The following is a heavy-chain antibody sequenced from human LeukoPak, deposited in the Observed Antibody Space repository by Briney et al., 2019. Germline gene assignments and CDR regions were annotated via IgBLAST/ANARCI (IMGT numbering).Heavy chain of an antibody. CDR3: TNDGSGDY. J-gene: IGHJ4*02. CDR1: GFTFSSYS. CDR2: ISSSSSYI. V-gene: IGHV3-21*01. D-gene: IGHD5-24*01. Sequence: GGSLRLSCAASGFTFSSYSMNWVRQAPGKGLEWVSSISSSSSYIYYADSVKGPFTIFRDNAKNSLYLQMNSLRAEDTAVYYCTNDGSGDYWGQGTLVTVSS.